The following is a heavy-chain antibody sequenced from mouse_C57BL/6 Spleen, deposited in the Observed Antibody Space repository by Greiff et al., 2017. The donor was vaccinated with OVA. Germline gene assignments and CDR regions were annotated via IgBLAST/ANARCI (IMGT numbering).Heavy chain of an antibody. D-gene: IGHD2-1*01. CDR3: ARDGNSAWFAY. CDR2: LSYDGSN. CDR1: GYSITSGYY. Sequence: EVQLQESGPGLVKPSQSLSLTCSVTGYSITSGYYWNWIRQFPGNKLEWMGYLSYDGSNNYNPSLKNRITLTRDTSKNQFFLKLNSVTSEDTATYYCARDGNSAWFAYWGQGTLVTVSA. V-gene: IGHV3-6*01. J-gene: IGHJ3*01.